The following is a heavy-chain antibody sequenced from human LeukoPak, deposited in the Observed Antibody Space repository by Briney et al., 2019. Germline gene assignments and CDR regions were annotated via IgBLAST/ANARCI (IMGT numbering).Heavy chain of an antibody. V-gene: IGHV1-2*02. CDR2: INPNSGGT. Sequence: ASVKVSCKASGYTFTGYYMHWVRQAPGQGLEWMRWINPNSGGTNYAQKFQGRVTMTRDTSISTAYMELSRLRSDDTAVYYCARFSIVVVPADSNAFDIWGQGTMVTVSS. J-gene: IGHJ3*02. D-gene: IGHD2-2*01. CDR1: GYTFTGYY. CDR3: ARFSIVVVPADSNAFDI.